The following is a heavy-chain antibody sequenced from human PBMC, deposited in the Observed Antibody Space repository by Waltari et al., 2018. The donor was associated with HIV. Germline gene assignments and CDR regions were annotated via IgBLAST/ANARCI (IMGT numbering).Heavy chain of an antibody. CDR1: GFTFGDYA. CDR3: TRDSIYYYGSGSYFQH. J-gene: IGHJ1*01. Sequence: PGRSLRLSCTASGFTFGDYAMSWVRQAPGKGLEWVGFFRSKAYGGTTEYAASVKGRFTISRDDSKSIAYLQMNSLKTEDTAVYYCTRDSIYYYGSGSYFQHWGQGTLVTVSS. CDR2: FRSKAYGGTT. D-gene: IGHD3-10*01. V-gene: IGHV3-49*04.